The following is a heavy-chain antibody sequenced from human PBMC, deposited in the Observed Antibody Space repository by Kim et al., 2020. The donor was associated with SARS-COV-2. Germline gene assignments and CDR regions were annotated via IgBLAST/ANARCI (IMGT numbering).Heavy chain of an antibody. Sequence: APVKVSCKASGYTFTSYDINWVRQATGQGLEWMGWMNPNSGNTGYAQKFQGRVTMTRNTSISTAYMELSSLRSEDTAVYYCARGVQGYCSSTSCHPGSDYWGQGTLVTVSS. CDR1: GYTFTSYD. CDR3: ARGVQGYCSSTSCHPGSDY. J-gene: IGHJ4*02. V-gene: IGHV1-8*01. D-gene: IGHD2-2*01. CDR2: MNPNSGNT.